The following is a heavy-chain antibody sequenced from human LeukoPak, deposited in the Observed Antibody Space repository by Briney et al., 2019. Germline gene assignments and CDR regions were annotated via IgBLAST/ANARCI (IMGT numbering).Heavy chain of an antibody. D-gene: IGHD1-1*01. Sequence: PGGSLRLSCAASGLTFSSSGMHWVRQAPGKGLEWVAFIRNDGTNKYYADSVKGRFTISRDNSKNTLYLQMNSVRVEDTTVYYCAKDKTGPYFDYWGQGILVTVSS. V-gene: IGHV3-30*02. CDR2: IRNDGTNK. CDR1: GLTFSSSG. CDR3: AKDKTGPYFDY. J-gene: IGHJ4*02.